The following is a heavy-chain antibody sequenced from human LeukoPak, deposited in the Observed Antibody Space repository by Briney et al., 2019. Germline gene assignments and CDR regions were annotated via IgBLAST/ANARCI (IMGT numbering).Heavy chain of an antibody. CDR3: THPAYDYYVDV. CDR1: GLTFSVSA. CDR2: IKSKADNYST. V-gene: IGHV3-73*01. D-gene: IGHD6-25*01. J-gene: IGHJ6*03. Sequence: GGSLRLSCSASGLTFSVSAINWVRQASGKGLEWVGRIKSKADNYSTAYAASVKGSFTISRDDSTNTEYLQMNSLKTEDTAVYYCTHPAYDYYVDVWGKGTTVTVSS.